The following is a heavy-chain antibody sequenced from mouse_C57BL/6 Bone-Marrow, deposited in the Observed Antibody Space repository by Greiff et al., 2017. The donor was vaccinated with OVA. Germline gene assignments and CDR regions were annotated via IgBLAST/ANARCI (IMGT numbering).Heavy chain of an antibody. CDR1: GYTFTDYY. CDR3: ARKPYYYGSSLYYAMDY. CDR2: INPYNGGT. J-gene: IGHJ4*01. Sequence: VQLQQSGPVLVKPGASVKMSCKAPGYTFTDYYMNWVKQSHGKSLEWIGVINPYNGGTSYNQKFKGKATLTVDKSSSTAYMELNSLTSEDSAVYYCARKPYYYGSSLYYAMDYWGQGTSVTVSS. V-gene: IGHV1-19*01. D-gene: IGHD1-1*01.